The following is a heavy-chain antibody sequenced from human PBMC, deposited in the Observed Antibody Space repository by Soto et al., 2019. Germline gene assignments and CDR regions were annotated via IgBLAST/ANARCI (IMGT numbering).Heavy chain of an antibody. V-gene: IGHV3-74*01. CDR1: GFTFSAYW. Sequence: LRLSCAVSGFTFSAYWMHWVRQVPGKGLTWVSRISDDGSTATYADSVKGRFVISRDNAKNSLYLEMNTLRADDSGLYYCARGPRVSSTGTGAHWGRGTLVTVSS. D-gene: IGHD1-1*01. CDR2: ISDDGSTA. J-gene: IGHJ4*02. CDR3: ARGPRVSSTGTGAH.